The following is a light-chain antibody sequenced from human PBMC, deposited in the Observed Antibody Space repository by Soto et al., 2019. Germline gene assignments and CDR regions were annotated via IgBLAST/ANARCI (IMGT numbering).Light chain of an antibody. J-gene: IGLJ2*01. CDR2: DVS. CDR1: SSDVGGYNY. V-gene: IGLV2-14*01. Sequence: QSALTQPASVSGSPGQSITISCTGTSSDVGGYNYVSWYQQHPGKAPKLMIYDVSNRPSGVSNRFSGSKSGNTASLTISGLQAEDEADYYCSSYTSSSTLGGVVFGGGTNLTVL. CDR3: SSYTSSSTLGGVV.